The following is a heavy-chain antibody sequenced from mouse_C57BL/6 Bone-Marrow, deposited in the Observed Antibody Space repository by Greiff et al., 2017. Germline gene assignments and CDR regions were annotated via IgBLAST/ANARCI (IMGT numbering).Heavy chain of an antibody. CDR3: ARVRWLLPYAMDY. V-gene: IGHV5-4*03. Sequence: EVKVVESGGGLVKPGGSLKLSCAASGFTFSSYAMSWVRQTPEKRLEWVATISDGGSYTYYPDNVKGRFTISRDNAKNNLYLQMSHLKSEDTAMYYCARVRWLLPYAMDYWGQGTSVTVSS. D-gene: IGHD2-3*01. CDR1: GFTFSSYA. J-gene: IGHJ4*01. CDR2: ISDGGSYT.